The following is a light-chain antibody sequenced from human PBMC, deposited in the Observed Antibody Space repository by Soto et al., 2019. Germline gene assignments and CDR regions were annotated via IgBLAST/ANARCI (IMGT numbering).Light chain of an antibody. CDR3: QQYYSYPRT. CDR1: QSITTY. Sequence: DIQMTQSPSSLSASVGDRVTITCRASQSITTYLNWYQQKPGIAHKLLIYAASSLQSGVQSRFSGSGSGTDFTLTISSLEPEDFAVYYCQQYYSYPRTFGQGTKVDIK. J-gene: IGKJ1*01. V-gene: IGKV1-39*01. CDR2: AAS.